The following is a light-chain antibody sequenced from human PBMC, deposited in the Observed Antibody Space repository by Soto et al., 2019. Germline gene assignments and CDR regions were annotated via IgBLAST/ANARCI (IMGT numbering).Light chain of an antibody. CDR2: EGS. Sequence: QSVLTQPASVSGSPGQSITISCTGTSSDVGSYNLVSWYQQHPGKAPKLMIYEGSKRPSGVSNRFSGSKSGNTASLTISGLQADDEADYYCCSYAGSSTFVVFGGGTNLTVL. CDR1: SSDVGSYNL. V-gene: IGLV2-23*03. CDR3: CSYAGSSTFVV. J-gene: IGLJ2*01.